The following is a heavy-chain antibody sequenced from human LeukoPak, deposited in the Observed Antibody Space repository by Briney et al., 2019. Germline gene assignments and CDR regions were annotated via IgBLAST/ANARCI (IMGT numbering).Heavy chain of an antibody. V-gene: IGHV4-59*08. CDR2: ISPNAYT. CDR1: GASIYTYY. J-gene: IGHJ6*02. D-gene: IGHD2-2*01. CDR3: TRHDVVPVIGHGMAV. Sequence: PSETLSLTCTVSGASIYTYYWSWIRQPPGKGLEWIGCISPNAYTIYTPSLNSRVTISRDTSENQFSLILSSVTAADTAVYYCTRHDVVPVIGHGMAVWGQGTTVTVSS.